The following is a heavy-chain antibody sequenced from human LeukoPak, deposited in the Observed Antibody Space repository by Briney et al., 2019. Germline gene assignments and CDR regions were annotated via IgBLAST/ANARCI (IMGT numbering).Heavy chain of an antibody. CDR3: ARREDHNWFDP. V-gene: IGHV3-11*01. CDR2: ISSSGSTI. CDR1: GFTFSDYY. J-gene: IGHJ5*02. D-gene: IGHD1-26*01. Sequence: GGSLRLSCAASGFTFSDYYMSWIRQAPGKGLEWVSYISSSGSTIYYADPVKGRFTISRDNAKNSLYLQMNSLRAEDTAVYYCARREDHNWFDPWGQGTLVTVSS.